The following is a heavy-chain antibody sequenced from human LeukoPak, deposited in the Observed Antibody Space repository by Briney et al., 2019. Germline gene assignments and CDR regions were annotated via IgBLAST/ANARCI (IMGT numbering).Heavy chain of an antibody. CDR1: GGSISSGGYS. Sequence: SQTLSLTCAVSGGSISSGGYSWSWIRQPPGKGLEWIGYIYHSGSTYYNPSLKSRVTISVDRSKNQFSLKLSSVTAADTAVYYCAREFGGNNWSDPWGQGTLVTVSS. J-gene: IGHJ5*02. V-gene: IGHV4-30-2*01. CDR2: IYHSGST. CDR3: AREFGGNNWSDP. D-gene: IGHD3-10*01.